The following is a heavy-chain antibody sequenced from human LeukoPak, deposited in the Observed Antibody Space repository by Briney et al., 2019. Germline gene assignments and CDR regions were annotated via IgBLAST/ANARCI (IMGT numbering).Heavy chain of an antibody. Sequence: PGGSLRLSCEVSGFTFDDHAINCVRQAPRKGLEWVANINWNGGSTGYGDSVKGRFTISRDNTKNSVFLQMHSLRGDDTALYYCARDMLLEDAFDIWGQGTMVIVSS. D-gene: IGHD3-10*02. CDR3: ARDMLLEDAFDI. J-gene: IGHJ3*02. CDR1: GFTFDDHA. CDR2: INWNGGST. V-gene: IGHV3-20*04.